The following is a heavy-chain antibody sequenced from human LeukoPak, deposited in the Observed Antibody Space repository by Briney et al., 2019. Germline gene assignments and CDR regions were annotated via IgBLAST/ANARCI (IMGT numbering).Heavy chain of an antibody. D-gene: IGHD5-12*01. J-gene: IGHJ4*02. Sequence: SETLSLTCAVYGGSFSGYYWSWIRQPPGKGLEWIGEINHSGSTNYNPSLKSRVTISVDTSKNQFSLKLSSVTAADTAVCYCARAPRWGRGYSGYNQGTTFDYWGQETLVTVSS. CDR1: GGSFSGYY. CDR2: INHSGST. CDR3: ARAPRWGRGYSGYNQGTTFDY. V-gene: IGHV4-34*01.